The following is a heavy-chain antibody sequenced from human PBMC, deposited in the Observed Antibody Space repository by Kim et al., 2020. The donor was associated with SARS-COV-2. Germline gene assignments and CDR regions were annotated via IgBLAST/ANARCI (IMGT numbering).Heavy chain of an antibody. CDR2: IVVGNGNT. D-gene: IGHD3-22*01. CDR1: GFTFRNSA. V-gene: IGHV1-58*02. Sequence: SVKVSCKTSGFTFRNSAMQWVRQARGQRLEWIGWIVVGNGNTNYAQKFQERVTITRDKSTSTAYMELSSRRSEDTAVVYCGSMIVGEGGNWGQGTLVTV. CDR3: GSMIVGEGGN. J-gene: IGHJ4*02.